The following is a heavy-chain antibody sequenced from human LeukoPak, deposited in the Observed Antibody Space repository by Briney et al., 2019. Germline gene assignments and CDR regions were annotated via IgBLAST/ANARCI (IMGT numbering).Heavy chain of an antibody. D-gene: IGHD6-19*01. CDR1: GGSFSGYY. V-gene: IGHV4-34*01. J-gene: IGHJ5*02. Sequence: SETLSLTCAVYGGSFSGYYWSWIRQPPGKGLEWIGEINHSGSTNYNPSLKSRVTISVDTSKNQFSLKLSSVTAADTAVYYCARLGYSSGWSTPPNWFDPWGQGTLVTVSP. CDR3: ARLGYSSGWSTPPNWFDP. CDR2: INHSGST.